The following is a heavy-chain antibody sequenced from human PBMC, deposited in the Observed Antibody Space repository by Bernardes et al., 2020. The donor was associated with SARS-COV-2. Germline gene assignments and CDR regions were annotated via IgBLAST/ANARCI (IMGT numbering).Heavy chain of an antibody. CDR3: VRAYAVTTFLYYFDY. CDR2: IKCDGSEK. CDR1: GFTFSSSW. V-gene: IGHV3-7*03. J-gene: IGHJ4*02. Sequence: GGSLRLSCAASGFTFSSSWMHWVCQAPEKGLEWVADIKCDGSEKYYVDSVKGRLTISRDNAKNSLYLQVNSLRAEDMTVYYCVRAYAVTTFLYYFDYWGQGTLVTVSS. D-gene: IGHD4-17*01.